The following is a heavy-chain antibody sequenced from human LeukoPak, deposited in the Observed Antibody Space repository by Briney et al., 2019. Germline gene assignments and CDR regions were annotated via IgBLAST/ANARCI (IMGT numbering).Heavy chain of an antibody. D-gene: IGHD2-2*01. CDR2: ISGSGGST. J-gene: IGHJ4*02. CDR3: AEDRNAGTSYFDY. CDR1: GFTFSSYA. Sequence: GGSLRHSCAASGFTFSSYAMSWVRQAPGKGLEWVSAISGSGGSTYYADSVKGWFTISRDNSKNTLYLQMNSLRAEDTAVYYCAEDRNAGTSYFDYWGQGTLVTVSS. V-gene: IGHV3-23*01.